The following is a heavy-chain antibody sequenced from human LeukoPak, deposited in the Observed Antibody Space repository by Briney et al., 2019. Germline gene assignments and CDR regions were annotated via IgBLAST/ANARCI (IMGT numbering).Heavy chain of an antibody. J-gene: IGHJ6*03. CDR3: ARDSLGGGYYYYYMDV. Sequence: PSETLSLTCTVSGGSISSYYWSCIRQPPGKGLEWIGYIYYSGSTNYNPSLKSRVTISVDTSKNQFSLKLSSVTAADTAVYYCARDSLGGGYYYYYMDVWGKGTTVTVSS. V-gene: IGHV4-59*01. CDR2: IYYSGST. D-gene: IGHD2-15*01. CDR1: GGSISSYY.